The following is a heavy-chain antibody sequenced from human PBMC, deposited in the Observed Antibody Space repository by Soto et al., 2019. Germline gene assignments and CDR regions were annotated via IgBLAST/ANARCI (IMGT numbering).Heavy chain of an antibody. J-gene: IGHJ4*02. CDR1: GGSISSGTYY. CDR3: ASYYCVAEGEYGDVDY. V-gene: IGHV4-31*03. D-gene: IGHD4-17*01. CDR2: MHYSGNA. Sequence: PSETLSLTCTVSGGSISSGTYYWGWIRQYPGKGLEWIGYMHYSGNAYYNPSLESRLTISVDTSKNQFSLRLSSVTAADTAVYYCASYYCVAEGEYGDVDYWGQGTLVTVSS.